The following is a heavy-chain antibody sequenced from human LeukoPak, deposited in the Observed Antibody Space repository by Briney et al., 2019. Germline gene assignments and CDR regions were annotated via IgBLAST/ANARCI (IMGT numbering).Heavy chain of an antibody. D-gene: IGHD6-13*01. CDR1: GFTVSNNY. CDR2: IYSGGSS. V-gene: IGHV3-66*01. Sequence: GGSLRLSCAASGFTVSNNYMSWVRQAPGKGLEWVSVIYSGGSSYYADSVKGRFTISRDNSKNTVYLQMNSLRDEDTAVYFCARDVAEDGIFYYLDYWGQGTLVTVSS. J-gene: IGHJ4*02. CDR3: ARDVAEDGIFYYLDY.